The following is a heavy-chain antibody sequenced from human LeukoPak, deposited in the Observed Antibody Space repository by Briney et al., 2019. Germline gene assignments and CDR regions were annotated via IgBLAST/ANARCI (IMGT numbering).Heavy chain of an antibody. J-gene: IGHJ4*02. CDR2: IKQDGSEK. V-gene: IGHV3-7*01. CDR3: ARAYSSSWYWFDY. D-gene: IGHD6-13*01. CDR1: GFTFSNYC. Sequence: PGGSLRLSCEASGFTFSNYCMSWVRQAPGKGLEWVANIKQDGSEKYYVDSVKGRFTISRDNAKNSLYLQMNSLRAEDTAVYYCARAYSSSWYWFDYWGQGTLVTVSS.